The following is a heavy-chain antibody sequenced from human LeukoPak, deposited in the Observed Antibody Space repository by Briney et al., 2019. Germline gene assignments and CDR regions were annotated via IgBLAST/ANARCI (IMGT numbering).Heavy chain of an antibody. V-gene: IGHV4-34*01. D-gene: IGHD3-22*01. CDR1: GGSFSGYY. Sequence: SETLSLTCAVYGGSFSGYYWSWIRQPPGKGLEWIGEINHSGSTNYNPSLKSRVTISVDTSKNQFSLKLSSVTAADTAVYYCARETPVYYYDSRRYYFDYWGQGTLVTVSS. CDR3: ARETPVYYYDSRRYYFDY. CDR2: INHSGST. J-gene: IGHJ4*02.